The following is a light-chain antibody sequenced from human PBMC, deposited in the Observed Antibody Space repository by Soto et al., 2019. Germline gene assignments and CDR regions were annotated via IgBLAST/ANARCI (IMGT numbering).Light chain of an antibody. CDR2: AAS. J-gene: IGKJ1*01. Sequence: RITQSPSALSASEGDRVTITCRASHIISICFSFYQQKPWKAPKLLIYAASTLQRGVPSRFSGSGSGTDFALTISSLQSEDFAEYHCQQYNNWPQTFGQGTKVDFK. V-gene: IGKV1-5*01. CDR3: QQYNNWPQT. CDR1: HIISIC.